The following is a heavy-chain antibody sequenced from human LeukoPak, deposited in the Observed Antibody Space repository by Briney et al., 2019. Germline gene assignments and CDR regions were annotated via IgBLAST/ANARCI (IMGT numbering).Heavy chain of an antibody. Sequence: ASVKVSCKVSGYTLTELSMHWVRQAPGKGLEWMGGFDPEDGETIYAQKFQGRVTMTEDTSTDTAYMELSSLRSEDTAVYYCATVNSGDNVLMVYAIPPPFTHWGQGTLVTVSS. J-gene: IGHJ4*02. CDR1: GYTLTELS. V-gene: IGHV1-24*01. D-gene: IGHD2-8*01. CDR2: FDPEDGET. CDR3: ATVNSGDNVLMVYAIPPPFTH.